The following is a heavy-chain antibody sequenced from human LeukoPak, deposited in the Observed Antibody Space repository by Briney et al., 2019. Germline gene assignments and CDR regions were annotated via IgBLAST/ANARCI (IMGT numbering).Heavy chain of an antibody. D-gene: IGHD3-22*01. V-gene: IGHV3-23*01. CDR3: AKAQYYYDSSGYYHSDY. CDR2: ISGSGGST. J-gene: IGHJ4*02. Sequence: GGSLRLSCAASGFTFSSYAMSWVRQAPGKGLEWVSAISGSGGSTYYADSVKGRFTISRDNSKNTLYLQMNSLRAEDTAVYYCAKAQYYYDSSGYYHSDYWGQGTLVTVSS. CDR1: GFTFSSYA.